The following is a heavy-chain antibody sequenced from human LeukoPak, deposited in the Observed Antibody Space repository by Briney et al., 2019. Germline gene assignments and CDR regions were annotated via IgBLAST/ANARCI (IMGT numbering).Heavy chain of an antibody. CDR2: IYHSGST. Sequence: SETLSLTCVVSGGSISSTIYSWGWIRQPPGKGLEWIGNIYHSGSTYYNPSLESRVTISVDTSKNQFSLKLSSVTAADTAVYYCARGRVMITFGGIYLFDYWGQGTLVTVSS. CDR3: ARGRVMITFGGIYLFDY. V-gene: IGHV4-30-2*05. J-gene: IGHJ4*02. CDR1: GGSISSTIYS. D-gene: IGHD3-16*01.